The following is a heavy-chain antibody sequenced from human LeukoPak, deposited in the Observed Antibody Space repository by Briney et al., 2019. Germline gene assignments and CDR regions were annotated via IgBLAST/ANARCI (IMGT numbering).Heavy chain of an antibody. D-gene: IGHD3-3*01. CDR3: AREQIFASHSHFAH. CDR1: GFTVSSNY. Sequence: GGSLRLSCAASGFTVSSNYMSWVRQAPGKGLEWVSVIYSGGSTYYANSVKGRFTVSRDNSKNTLYLQMTSLRAEDTAMYYCAREQIFASHSHFAHCGQGTLVTVSS. J-gene: IGHJ4*02. V-gene: IGHV3-66*02. CDR2: IYSGGST.